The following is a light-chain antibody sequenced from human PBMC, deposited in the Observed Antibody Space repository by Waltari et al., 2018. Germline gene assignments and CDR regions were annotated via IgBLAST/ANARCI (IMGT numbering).Light chain of an antibody. V-gene: IGKV3-20*01. CDR3: QQYGRSPPYT. Sequence: EIVLTQSPGTLSLSPGERATLPCRASQSVSSSYLAWYQQKPGQAPRLLIYGTSSRATGIPVRFSGSGSGTDFILTISRLEPEDFAVYYCQQYGRSPPYTFGQGTKLEIK. CDR1: QSVSSSY. CDR2: GTS. J-gene: IGKJ2*01.